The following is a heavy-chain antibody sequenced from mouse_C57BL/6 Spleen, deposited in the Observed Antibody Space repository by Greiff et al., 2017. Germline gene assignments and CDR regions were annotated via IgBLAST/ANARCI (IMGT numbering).Heavy chain of an antibody. CDR1: GYTFTSYW. CDR3: ARRSYDYDRGYFDV. J-gene: IGHJ1*03. CDR2: IYPGSGST. Sequence: VQLQQSGAELVKPGASVKMSCKASGYTFTSYWITWVKQRPGQGLEWIGDIYPGSGSTNYNEKFKSKATLTVDTSSSTAYMQLSSLTSEDSAVYYCARRSYDYDRGYFDVWGTGTTVTVSS. V-gene: IGHV1-55*01. D-gene: IGHD2-4*01.